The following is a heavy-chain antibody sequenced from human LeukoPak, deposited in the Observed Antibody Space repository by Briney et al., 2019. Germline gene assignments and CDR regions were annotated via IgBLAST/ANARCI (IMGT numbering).Heavy chain of an antibody. CDR1: GYTFTSYG. J-gene: IGHJ6*02. CDR3: ASYYYDSSGYYFGRGLNYGMDV. CDR2: ISAYNGNT. D-gene: IGHD3-22*01. V-gene: IGHV1-18*01. Sequence: SVKVSCKASGYTFTSYGISWVRQAPGQGLEWMGWISAYNGNTNYAQKLQGRVTMTTDTSTSTAYMELRSLRSDDTAVYYCASYYYDSSGYYFGRGLNYGMDVWGQGTTVTVSS.